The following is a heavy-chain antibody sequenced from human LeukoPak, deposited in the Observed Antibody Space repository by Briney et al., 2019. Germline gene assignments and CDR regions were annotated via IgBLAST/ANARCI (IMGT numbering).Heavy chain of an antibody. CDR1: GGSISSHY. J-gene: IGHJ5*02. CDR2: IYYSGST. D-gene: IGHD4-23*01. CDR3: ASYGGNSVGNWFDP. Sequence: SETLSLTCTVSGGSISSHYGSWIRQPPGKGLEWIGYIYYSGSTYYNPSLKSRVTISVDTSKNHFSLKLSSVTAADTAVYYCASYGGNSVGNWFDPWGQGTLVTVSS. V-gene: IGHV4-59*11.